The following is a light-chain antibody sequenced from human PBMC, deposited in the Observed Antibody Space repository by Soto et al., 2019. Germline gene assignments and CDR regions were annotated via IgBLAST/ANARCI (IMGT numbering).Light chain of an antibody. CDR3: QQANSFPYT. CDR1: QGVSNW. J-gene: IGKJ2*01. Sequence: DIQMTQSPSSVSASVGDRVTITCRASQGVSNWLVWYQQKTGKDPQLLIYSATTLRSGVISRLRGSGSGTDFTFTISSLQHEDFVTYYCQQANSFPYTFGQGTKLEIK. CDR2: SAT. V-gene: IGKV1-12*01.